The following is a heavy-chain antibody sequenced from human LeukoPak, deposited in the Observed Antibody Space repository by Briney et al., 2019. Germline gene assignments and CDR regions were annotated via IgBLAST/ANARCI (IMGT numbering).Heavy chain of an antibody. J-gene: IGHJ3*02. CDR2: IHHTGST. V-gene: IGHV4-59*08. D-gene: IGHD6-19*01. CDR3: ARHETYSSGWYAGYAFDI. CDR1: GAPISKYY. Sequence: PSETLSLTCTVSGAPISKYYWNWIRQTPGKGLEWIGYIHHTGSTDCNPSLKSRVSISVDTSKNQVALKLSSVSAADTAVYYCARHETYSSGWYAGYAFDIWGQGTMVTVSS.